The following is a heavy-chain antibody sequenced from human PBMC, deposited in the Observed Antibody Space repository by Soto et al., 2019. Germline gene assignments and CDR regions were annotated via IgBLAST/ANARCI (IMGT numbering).Heavy chain of an antibody. CDR3: ARVPDLGYCSGGSCYRFDY. J-gene: IGHJ4*02. Sequence: QVQLVQSGAEVKKPGASVKVSCKASGYTFTSHDINRVRQAPGQGLEWMGWMNPNSGNTGYAQKFQGRVTMTRNTSISTAYMELSSLRSEDTAVYYCARVPDLGYCSGGSCYRFDYWGQGTLVAVSS. CDR1: GYTFTSHD. CDR2: MNPNSGNT. V-gene: IGHV1-8*01. D-gene: IGHD2-15*01.